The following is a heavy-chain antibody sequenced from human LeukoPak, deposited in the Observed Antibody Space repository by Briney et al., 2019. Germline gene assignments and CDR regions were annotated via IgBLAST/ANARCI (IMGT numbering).Heavy chain of an antibody. CDR3: ARDSSPVYYYDSSGYYFDY. Sequence: GGSLRLSCAASGFTFSSYGMNWVRQAPGKGLEWVSYISSSSGTIYYADSVKGRFTISRDNAKNSLYLQMNSLRDEDTAVYYCARDSSPVYYYDSSGYYFDYWGQGTLVTVSS. V-gene: IGHV3-48*02. D-gene: IGHD3-22*01. J-gene: IGHJ4*02. CDR2: ISSSSGTI. CDR1: GFTFSSYG.